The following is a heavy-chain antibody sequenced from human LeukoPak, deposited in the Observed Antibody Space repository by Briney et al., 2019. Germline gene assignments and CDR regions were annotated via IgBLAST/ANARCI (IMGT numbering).Heavy chain of an antibody. Sequence: SETPSLTCTVSGGSMSPYHWGWIRRPPGKGLEWTGYIYYSGSTNYNPSLKSRVTISVDTSKNQFSLKLSSVTAADTAIYYCARAVSGRFDYWGQGTLVTVSS. J-gene: IGHJ4*02. CDR1: GGSMSPYH. V-gene: IGHV4-59*08. CDR3: ARAVSGRFDY. CDR2: IYYSGST. D-gene: IGHD6-19*01.